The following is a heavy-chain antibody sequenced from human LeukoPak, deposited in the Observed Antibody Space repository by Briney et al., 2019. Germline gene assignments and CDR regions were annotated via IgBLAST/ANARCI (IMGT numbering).Heavy chain of an antibody. CDR2: ISSSSSYI. CDR3: ARDGVVVVNPDY. J-gene: IGHJ4*02. V-gene: IGHV3-21*01. D-gene: IGHD3-22*01. CDR1: GFTFSSYS. Sequence: PGGSLRLSCAASGFTFSSYSMNWVRQAPGKGLEWVSSISSSSSYIYYADSVKGRFTISRDNAKNSLYLQMNSLRAEDTAVYYCARDGVVVVNPDYWGQGTLVTVSS.